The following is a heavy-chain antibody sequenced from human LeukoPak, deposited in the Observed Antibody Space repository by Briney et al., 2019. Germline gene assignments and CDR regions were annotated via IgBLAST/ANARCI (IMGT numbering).Heavy chain of an antibody. D-gene: IGHD4-17*01. J-gene: IGHJ6*03. V-gene: IGHV4-34*01. CDR3: ARIRRGHYYYYMDV. CDR2: INHSGST. Sequence: LETLSLTCAVYGGSFSGYYWSWIRQPPGKGLEWIGEINHSGSTNYNPSLKSRVTISVDTSKNQFSLKLSSVTAADTAVYYCARIRRGHYYYYMDVWGKGTTVTVSS. CDR1: GGSFSGYY.